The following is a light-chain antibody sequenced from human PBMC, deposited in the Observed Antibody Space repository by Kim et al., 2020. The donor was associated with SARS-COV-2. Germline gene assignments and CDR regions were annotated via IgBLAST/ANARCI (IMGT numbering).Light chain of an antibody. V-gene: IGKV3-20*01. J-gene: IGKJ1*01. CDR2: GAS. CDR1: PRVSSNY. Sequence: CPEESATLTCTASPRVSSNYLAWYQQQPGQAPRLLIYGASSRATGIPDRFSGSGSGTDFTLTITRLESEDFAVYYCQQYSSSPATFGQGTKVDIK. CDR3: QQYSSSPAT.